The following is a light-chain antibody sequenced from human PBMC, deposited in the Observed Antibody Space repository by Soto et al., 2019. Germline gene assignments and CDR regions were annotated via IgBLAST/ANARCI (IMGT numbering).Light chain of an antibody. CDR1: QTISSW. J-gene: IGKJ1*01. Sequence: DIKMTQSPSTLSLSVGDRVTITCRASQTISSWLAWYQQKPGKAPKLLIYKASTLTSGVPSRFSGSGSGTEFTLTISRLQPDDFATYYCQHYNSYLNAFGQGTMVDIK. V-gene: IGKV1-5*03. CDR2: KAS. CDR3: QHYNSYLNA.